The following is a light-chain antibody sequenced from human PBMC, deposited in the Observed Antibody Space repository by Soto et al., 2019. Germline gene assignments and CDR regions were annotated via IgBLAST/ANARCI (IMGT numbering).Light chain of an antibody. CDR3: QQYDTYWT. CDR2: DAS. J-gene: IGKJ1*01. CDR1: QSISNW. V-gene: IGKV1-5*01. Sequence: DIQMTQSPSTLSGSIGDRVTITCRASQSISNWLAWYQQTPGKAPKVLIYDASNLASGVPSRFSGSGSGTEFPLTIASLQPDDSATYYCQQYDTYWTFGQGTKVEVK.